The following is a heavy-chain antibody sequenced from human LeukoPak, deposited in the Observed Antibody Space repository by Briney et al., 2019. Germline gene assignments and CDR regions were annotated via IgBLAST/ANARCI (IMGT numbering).Heavy chain of an antibody. J-gene: IGHJ4*01. Sequence: PGGSLRLSCTIFGGTLSTYEFNWVRQAPGKRPEWISCMSRTADRIDHADSVKGRFTMSRDNAKNSVYLQMNSLRVDDTAIYYCATRLPFTGYKNWGQGTLVTVSS. CDR1: GGTLSTYE. CDR2: MSRTADRI. CDR3: ATRLPFTGYKN. V-gene: IGHV3-48*03. D-gene: IGHD5-24*01.